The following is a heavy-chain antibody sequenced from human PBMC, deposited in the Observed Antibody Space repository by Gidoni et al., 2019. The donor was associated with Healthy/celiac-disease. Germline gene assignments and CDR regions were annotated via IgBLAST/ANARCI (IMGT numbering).Heavy chain of an antibody. Sequence: QVQLVESGGGVVQPGRSLSLSCAASGFTFSSYGMHWVRQAPGKGLEWVAVIWYDGSNKYYADSVKGRFTISRDNSKNTLYLQVNSLRAEDTAVYYCAREGSGEAFDIWGQGTMVTVSS. D-gene: IGHD1-26*01. CDR2: IWYDGSNK. CDR3: AREGSGEAFDI. V-gene: IGHV3-33*01. J-gene: IGHJ3*02. CDR1: GFTFSSYG.